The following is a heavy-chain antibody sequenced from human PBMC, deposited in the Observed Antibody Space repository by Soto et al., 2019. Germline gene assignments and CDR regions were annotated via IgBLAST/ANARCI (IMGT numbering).Heavy chain of an antibody. CDR2: TYYRSKWYN. CDR1: GDSVSSNSAA. J-gene: IGHJ6*02. Sequence: SQPLSLPCAISGDSVSSNSAAWNWIRQSPSRGLEWLGRTYYRSKWYNDYAVSVKSRITINPDTSKNQFSLQLNSVTPEDTAVYFCARGFYDFWSGFPCMDGWGQGTTVTV. CDR3: ARGFYDFWSGFPCMDG. D-gene: IGHD3-3*01. V-gene: IGHV6-1*01.